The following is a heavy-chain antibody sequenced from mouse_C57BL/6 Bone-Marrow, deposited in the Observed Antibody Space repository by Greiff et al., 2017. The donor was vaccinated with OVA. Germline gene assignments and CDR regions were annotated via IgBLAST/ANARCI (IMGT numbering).Heavy chain of an antibody. J-gene: IGHJ4*01. CDR1: GYTFTSYW. D-gene: IGHD2-1*01. CDR2: IYPGSGST. Sequence: VQLQQPGAELVKPGASVKMSCKASGYTFTSYWITWVKQRPGQGLEWIGDIYPGSGSTNYNEKFKSKATLTVDTSSSTAYMQLSSLTSEDSAVYYCARSENGNYEGYYAMDYWGQGTSVTVSS. CDR3: ARSENGNYEGYYAMDY. V-gene: IGHV1-55*01.